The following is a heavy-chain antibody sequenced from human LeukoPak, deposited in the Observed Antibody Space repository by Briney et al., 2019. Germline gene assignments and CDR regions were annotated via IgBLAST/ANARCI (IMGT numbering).Heavy chain of an antibody. CDR1: QSTFNSYV. CDR2: IRGSGGST. Sequence: GGSLRLSCAASQSTFNSYVMTWVRQAPGKGLEWVSGIRGSGGSTYYADSVKGRFTISRDNSKNTVYLQMNSLRAEDTAVYYCAKVGAGPGSYPHFDYWGQGTLVTVSS. V-gene: IGHV3-23*01. D-gene: IGHD3-10*01. J-gene: IGHJ4*02. CDR3: AKVGAGPGSYPHFDY.